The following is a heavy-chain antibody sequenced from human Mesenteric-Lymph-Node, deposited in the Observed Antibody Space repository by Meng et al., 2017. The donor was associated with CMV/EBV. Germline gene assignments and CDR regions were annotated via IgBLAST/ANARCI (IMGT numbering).Heavy chain of an antibody. CDR2: IIPIFGTA. J-gene: IGHJ4*02. CDR1: GGTFNSYA. CDR3: ARDLGGNCGGMFDY. V-gene: IGHV1-69*05. D-gene: IGHD4-23*01. Sequence: SVKVSCKASGGTFNSYAISWVRQAPGQGLEWMGGIIPIFGTANYAQKFQGRVTITTDESTSTAYMELSSLRSEDTAIFYCARDLGGNCGGMFDYWGQGTLVTVSS.